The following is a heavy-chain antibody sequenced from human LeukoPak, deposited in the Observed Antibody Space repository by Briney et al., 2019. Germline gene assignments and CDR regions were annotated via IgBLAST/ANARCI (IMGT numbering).Heavy chain of an antibody. Sequence: GGSLRPSCAASGFTFSTYNMNWVRHAPGKGLEWISSITSSSSTIYYADSVKGRFTISRDNAKNSLYLQMNSLRAEDTAVYYCARDSTDYGDYPYYYYYYMDVWGKGTTVTVSS. CDR2: ITSSSSTI. CDR1: GFTFSTYN. J-gene: IGHJ6*03. D-gene: IGHD4-17*01. V-gene: IGHV3-48*01. CDR3: ARDSTDYGDYPYYYYYYMDV.